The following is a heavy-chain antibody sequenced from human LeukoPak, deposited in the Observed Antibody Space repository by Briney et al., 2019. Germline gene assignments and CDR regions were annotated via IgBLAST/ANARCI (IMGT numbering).Heavy chain of an antibody. J-gene: IGHJ4*02. V-gene: IGHV3-23*01. CDR3: ARGEDSSGYFDY. CDR1: GFTFSSYA. D-gene: IGHD3-22*01. Sequence: GGSLRLSCAASGFTFSSYAMSWVRQAPGKGLEWVSVISGSGGSTYYTDSVKGRFTISRDNSKNTLYPQMGSLRAEDMAVYYCARGEDSSGYFDYWGQGTLVTVSS. CDR2: ISGSGGST.